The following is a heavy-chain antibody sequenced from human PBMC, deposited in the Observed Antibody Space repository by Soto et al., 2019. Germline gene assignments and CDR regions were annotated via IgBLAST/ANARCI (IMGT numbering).Heavy chain of an antibody. CDR1: AFSLSTSGVG. J-gene: IGHJ4*02. CDR2: IYWDDDK. V-gene: IGHV2-5*02. Sequence: QITLKESGPTLVKPTQTLTLTCTFSAFSLSTSGVGVGWIRQPPGKALEWLTFIYWDDDKRYSPSLKSRLTITKDTSKHQVVLTMTNMDPVDTATYYCARLVAAGITYYFDSWGQGTLVTVSS. CDR3: ARLVAAGITYYFDS. D-gene: IGHD2-21*01.